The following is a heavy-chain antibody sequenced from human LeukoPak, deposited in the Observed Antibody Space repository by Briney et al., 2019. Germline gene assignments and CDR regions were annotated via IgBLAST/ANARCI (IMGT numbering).Heavy chain of an antibody. Sequence: ASVKVSCKASGYTFTSYGISWVRQAPGQGLEWMGWISAYNGNTNYAQKLQGRVTMTTDTSTSTAYMELRSLRSDDTAVYYCARESPPFDCGGDCFPYYYYYYYMDVWGKGTTVTVSS. J-gene: IGHJ6*03. CDR1: GYTFTSYG. V-gene: IGHV1-18*01. D-gene: IGHD2-21*02. CDR3: ARESPPFDCGGDCFPYYYYYYYMDV. CDR2: ISAYNGNT.